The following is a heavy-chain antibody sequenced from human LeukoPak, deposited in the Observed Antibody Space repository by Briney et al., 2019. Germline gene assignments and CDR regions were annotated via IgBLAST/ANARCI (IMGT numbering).Heavy chain of an antibody. J-gene: IGHJ4*02. V-gene: IGHV3-48*03. Sequence: QAGGSLRLSCAASGFTFSSYEMNWVRQAPGKGLEWVSYISSSGSTIYYADSVKGRFTISRDNAKNPLYLQMNSLRAEDTAVHYCGRGPWVGATNIIDYWGQGTLVTVSS. D-gene: IGHD1-26*01. CDR1: GFTFSSYE. CDR3: GRGPWVGATNIIDY. CDR2: ISSSGSTI.